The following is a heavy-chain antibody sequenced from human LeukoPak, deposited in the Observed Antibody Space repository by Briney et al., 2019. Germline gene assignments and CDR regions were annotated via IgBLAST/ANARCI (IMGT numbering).Heavy chain of an antibody. Sequence: GGSLRLSCAASGFTFSSYWMYWVRQAPGKGLVWVSRINNDGTTTNFAGSVKGRFTISRDNAKNTLYLQMNSLRAEDTAVYYGARDITMVRGGRSDYWGQGTLVTVSS. CDR1: GFTFSSYW. V-gene: IGHV3-74*01. J-gene: IGHJ4*02. CDR3: ARDITMVRGGRSDY. D-gene: IGHD3-10*01. CDR2: INNDGTTT.